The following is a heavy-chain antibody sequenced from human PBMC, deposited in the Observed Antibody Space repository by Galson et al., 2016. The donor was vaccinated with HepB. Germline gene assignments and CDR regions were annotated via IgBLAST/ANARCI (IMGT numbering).Heavy chain of an antibody. CDR3: ARGAWYFYFAMDV. J-gene: IGHJ6*02. Sequence: SLRLSCAASGFIFRNHWMTWVRQAPGRELEWVANIKQDGTEKYYVDSVKGRFTISRDNAKNSLYLQMDSLRPEDAAVYYCARGAWYFYFAMDVWGQGTTVTVSS. CDR2: IKQDGTEK. V-gene: IGHV3-7*03. CDR1: GFIFRNHW.